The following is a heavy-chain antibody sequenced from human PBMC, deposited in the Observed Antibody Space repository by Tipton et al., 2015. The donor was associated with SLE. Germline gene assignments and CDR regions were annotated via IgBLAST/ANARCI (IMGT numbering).Heavy chain of an antibody. CDR2: IYYSGSS. Sequence: LRLSCAVSGYSISTSDSNWWGWIRQPPGKGLEWIGRIYYSGSSYYNPSLKSRVTISVDTSKNQFSLKLSSVTAADTAVYYCARDPNGGYGSFDYWGLGALVTVSS. CDR1: GYSISTSDSNW. V-gene: IGHV4-39*07. CDR3: ARDPNGGYGSFDY. D-gene: IGHD7-27*01. J-gene: IGHJ4*02.